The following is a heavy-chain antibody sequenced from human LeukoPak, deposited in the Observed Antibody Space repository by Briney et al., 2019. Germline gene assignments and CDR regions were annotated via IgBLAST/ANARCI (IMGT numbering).Heavy chain of an antibody. D-gene: IGHD4-11*01. CDR3: ARDPSSVTLYFFDY. CDR1: GYTFRGNY. V-gene: IGHV1-2*02. Sequence: ASVKISCKASGYTFRGNYIHWLRQAPGEGLEWMGWIDANNGDTKSAQKFQGRVTMSRDTSISTAYMDLSSLSPDDAAVYYCARDPSSVTLYFFDYWGQGTLVTVSS. CDR2: IDANNGDT. J-gene: IGHJ4*02.